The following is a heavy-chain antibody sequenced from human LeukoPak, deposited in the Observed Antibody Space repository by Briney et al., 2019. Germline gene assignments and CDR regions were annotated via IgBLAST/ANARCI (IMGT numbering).Heavy chain of an antibody. J-gene: IGHJ4*02. Sequence: ASVKVSCKASGYTFTGYYMHWVRQAPGQGLEWIAWINPHSGDTNYAPKFQGRITLTRDTSISTDYMELSSLTSDDTAIYYCARDGDGRINFDYWGQGTLVTVSS. CDR2: INPHSGDT. V-gene: IGHV1-2*02. CDR1: GYTFTGYY. CDR3: ARDGDGRINFDY. D-gene: IGHD5-24*01.